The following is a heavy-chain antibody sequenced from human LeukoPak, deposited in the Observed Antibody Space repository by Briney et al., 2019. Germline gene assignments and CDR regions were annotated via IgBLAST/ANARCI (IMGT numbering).Heavy chain of an antibody. J-gene: IGHJ5*02. V-gene: IGHV4-61*01. CDR3: ARYNWNTWFDP. CDR1: GDSVSNDRYY. CDR2: IRYSGHT. Sequence: SETLSLTCTVSGDSVSNDRYYWTWIRQSPGKGLEWIACIRYSGHTNYNPSLDTRVTISLDASKNQLSLRLYSVTAADTAMYYCARYNWNTWFDPWGQGALVTVSS. D-gene: IGHD1-1*01.